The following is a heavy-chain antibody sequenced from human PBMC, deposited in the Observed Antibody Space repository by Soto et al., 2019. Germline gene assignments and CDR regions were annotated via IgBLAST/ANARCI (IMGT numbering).Heavy chain of an antibody. CDR3: ARGGNYLEY. D-gene: IGHD6-25*01. CDR1: GYSFTSYW. J-gene: IGHJ4*02. V-gene: IGHV5-51*01. Sequence: PGESLKISCKGSGYSFTSYWIAWVRQKPGKGLEWLGAVYGGDSYRRHNPTFQGQITMSVDKSSNTAYLQWSRLNASDTAMYYCARGGNYLEYWGQGVLVTVSS. CDR2: VYGGDSYR.